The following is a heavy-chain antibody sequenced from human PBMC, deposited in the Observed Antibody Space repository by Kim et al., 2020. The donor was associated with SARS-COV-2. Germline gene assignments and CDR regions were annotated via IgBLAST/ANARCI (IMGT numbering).Heavy chain of an antibody. J-gene: IGHJ5*02. D-gene: IGHD3-22*01. CDR2: ISAYNGNT. CDR1: GYTFTSYG. Sequence: ASVKVSCKASGYTFTSYGISWVRQAPGQGLEWMGWISAYNGNTNYAQKLQGRVTMTTDTSTSTAYMELRSLRSDDTAVYYCARVGYSTSYYDSSGQSDPWGQGTLVTVSS. V-gene: IGHV1-18*01. CDR3: ARVGYSTSYYDSSGQSDP.